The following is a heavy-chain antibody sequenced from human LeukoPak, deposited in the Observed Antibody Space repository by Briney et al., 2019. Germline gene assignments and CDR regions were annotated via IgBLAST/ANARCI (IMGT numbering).Heavy chain of an antibody. D-gene: IGHD6-13*01. CDR3: ARVYYSSSYDYWYFDL. CDR1: GGSISSSYW. Sequence: PSGTLSLTCAVSGGSISSSYWWSWVRQPPGKGLEWIEEVYHSGSTNYNPSLKSRVTISVDTSKNQFSLKLSSVTAADTAVYYCARVYYSSSYDYWYFDLWGRGTLVTVSS. V-gene: IGHV4-4*02. J-gene: IGHJ2*01. CDR2: VYHSGST.